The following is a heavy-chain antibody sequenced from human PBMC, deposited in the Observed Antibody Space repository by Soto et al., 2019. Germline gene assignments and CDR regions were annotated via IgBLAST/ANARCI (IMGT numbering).Heavy chain of an antibody. CDR2: ISYDGSNK. V-gene: IGHV3-30*03. CDR3: ATSWAVAGTGVYYFDY. CDR1: GFTFSSYG. J-gene: IGHJ4*02. D-gene: IGHD6-19*01. Sequence: QPGGSLRLSCAASGFTFSSYGMHWVRQAPGKGLEWVAVISYDGSNKYYADSVKGRFTISRDNSKNTLYLQMNSLRAEDTAVYYCATSWAVAGTGVYYFDYWGQGTLVTVSS.